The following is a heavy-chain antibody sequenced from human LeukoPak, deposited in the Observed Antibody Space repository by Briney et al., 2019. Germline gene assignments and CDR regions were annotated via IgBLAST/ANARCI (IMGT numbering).Heavy chain of an antibody. J-gene: IGHJ4*02. CDR3: ARVTGYMTEDYFDY. D-gene: IGHD6-13*01. CDR2: IYYSGST. V-gene: IGHV4-59*01. CDR1: GGSINSYY. Sequence: SETLSLTCTVSGGSINSYYWSWIRQPPGKGLEWIGYIYYSGSTNYNPSLKSRVTISVDTSKNQFSLRLSSVTAADTAVYYCARVTGYMTEDYFDYWGQGTLITVPS.